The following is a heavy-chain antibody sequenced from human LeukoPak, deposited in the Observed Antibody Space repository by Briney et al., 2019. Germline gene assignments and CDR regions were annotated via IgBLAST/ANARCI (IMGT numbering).Heavy chain of an antibody. V-gene: IGHV3-30*02. CDR2: IRYDGSNK. J-gene: IGHJ4*02. D-gene: IGHD6-19*01. CDR1: GFTFSSYG. Sequence: TGGSLRLSCAASGFTFSSYGMHWVRQAPGKGLEWVAFIRYDGSNKYYADSAKGRFIISRDNSKNTLYLQMNSLRAEDTAVYYCAKWKAVAKDFDYWGQGTLVTVSS. CDR3: AKWKAVAKDFDY.